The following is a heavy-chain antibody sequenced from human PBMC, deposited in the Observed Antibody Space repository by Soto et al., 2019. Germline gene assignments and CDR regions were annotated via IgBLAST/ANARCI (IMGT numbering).Heavy chain of an antibody. V-gene: IGHV3-30-3*01. J-gene: IGHJ6*02. D-gene: IGHD3-10*01. CDR1: GLTLSRFA. CDR3: ARDPVNYYGSWTYGMDV. CDR2: IGYDGSNK. Sequence: PGGSLRLSCAASGLTLSRFAMHWVRQAPGKGLEWVAVIGYDGSNKDYADKVKGRFTISRDNSKNTIYLQMNSLRPEDTVVYFCARDPVNYYGSWTYGMDVWGQGTTVTVSS.